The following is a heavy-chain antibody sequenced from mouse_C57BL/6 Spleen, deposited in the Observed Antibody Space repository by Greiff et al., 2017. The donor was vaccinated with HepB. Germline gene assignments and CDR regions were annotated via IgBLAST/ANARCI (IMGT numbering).Heavy chain of an antibody. D-gene: IGHD2-3*01. CDR3: ARERPYDGYPWFAY. J-gene: IGHJ3*01. CDR2: IYPGDGDT. Sequence: VQLQQSGPELVKPGASVKISCKASGYAFSSSWMNWVKQRPGKGLEWIGRIYPGDGDTNYNGKFKGKATLTADKSSSTAYMQLSSLTSEDSAVYFCARERPYDGYPWFAYWGQGTLVTVSA. CDR1: GYAFSSSW. V-gene: IGHV1-82*01.